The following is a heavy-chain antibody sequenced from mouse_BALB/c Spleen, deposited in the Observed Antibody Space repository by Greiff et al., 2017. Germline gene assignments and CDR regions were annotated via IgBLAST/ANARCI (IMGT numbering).Heavy chain of an antibody. Sequence: EVQVMESGGGLVKPGGSLKLSCAASGFTFSDYYMYWVRQTPEKRLEWVATISDGGSYTYYPDSVKGRFTISRDNAKNNLYLQMSSLKSEDTAMYYCARGGTGAMDYWGQGTSVTVSS. D-gene: IGHD2-14*01. CDR2: ISDGGSYT. V-gene: IGHV5-4*02. J-gene: IGHJ4*01. CDR1: GFTFSDYY. CDR3: ARGGTGAMDY.